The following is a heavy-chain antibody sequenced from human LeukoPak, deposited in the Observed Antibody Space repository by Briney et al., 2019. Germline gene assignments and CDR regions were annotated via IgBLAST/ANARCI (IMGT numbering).Heavy chain of an antibody. CDR2: IYYSGST. V-gene: IGHV4-39*01. Sequence: SETLSLTCVVSGGSISISAYYWVWSREPPGKGLEWSGTIYYSGSTFHNPSLKSRVTISVDTSKNQFSLKLSSVTAADTAVYYCARHRLEPDYYYYYMDVWGKGTTVTVSS. J-gene: IGHJ6*03. CDR3: ARHRLEPDYYYYYMDV. D-gene: IGHD3-3*01. CDR1: GGSISISAYY.